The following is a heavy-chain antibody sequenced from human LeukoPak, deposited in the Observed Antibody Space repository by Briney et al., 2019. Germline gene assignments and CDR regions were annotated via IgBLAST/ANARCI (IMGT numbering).Heavy chain of an antibody. Sequence: ASVKVSCKASGYTFIAYYMFWVRQAPGQGLEWMGWMNPNSGNTGYAQKFQGRVTMTRNTSISTAYMELSSLRSEDTAVYYCARGGSSYYDSSGYIPYYWGQGTLVTVSS. CDR3: ARGGSSYYDSSGYIPYY. V-gene: IGHV1-8*02. CDR2: MNPNSGNT. CDR1: GYTFIAYY. J-gene: IGHJ4*02. D-gene: IGHD3-22*01.